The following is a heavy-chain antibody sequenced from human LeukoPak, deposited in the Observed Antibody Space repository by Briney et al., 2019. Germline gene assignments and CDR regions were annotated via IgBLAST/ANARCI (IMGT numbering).Heavy chain of an antibody. Sequence: SETLSLTCTVSGDSISTSKSYWGWIRQPPLKGLEWIGSIYYSGSTYYNPSLKSRVTISVDTSKNQFSLKLSSVTAADTAVYYCARLVQSGRLDYWGQGTLVTVSS. CDR2: IYYSGST. D-gene: IGHD3-10*01. CDR1: GDSISTSKSY. V-gene: IGHV4-39*01. CDR3: ARLVQSGRLDY. J-gene: IGHJ4*02.